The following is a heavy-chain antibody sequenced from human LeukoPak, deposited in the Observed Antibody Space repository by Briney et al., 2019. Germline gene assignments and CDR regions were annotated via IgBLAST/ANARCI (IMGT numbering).Heavy chain of an antibody. CDR1: GFTFSNSW. J-gene: IGHJ4*02. D-gene: IGHD6-19*01. Sequence: GGSLRLSCAASGFTFSNSWMHWVRQGPGKGPVWVSRIKSDGSYITYADSVKGRFIISRDNAENTLYLQMNSLRVDDTAEYYCATGDSGWYNYWGQGTLVTVSA. CDR3: ATGDSGWYNY. V-gene: IGHV3-74*03. CDR2: IKSDGSYI.